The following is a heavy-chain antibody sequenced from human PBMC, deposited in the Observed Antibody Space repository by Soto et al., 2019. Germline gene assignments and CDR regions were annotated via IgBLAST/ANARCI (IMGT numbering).Heavy chain of an antibody. V-gene: IGHV1-8*01. CDR1: GYTFTSYD. J-gene: IGHJ6*03. CDR2: VNPNSGNT. Sequence: ASVKVSCKASGYTFTSYDINWVRQATGQGLEWMGWVNPNSGNTGYAQKFQGRVTMTRNTSISTAYMELSSLRSEDTAVYYCANAESGWHPRGYYYYMDVWGKGTTVTVSS. CDR3: ANAESGWHPRGYYYYMDV. D-gene: IGHD6-19*01.